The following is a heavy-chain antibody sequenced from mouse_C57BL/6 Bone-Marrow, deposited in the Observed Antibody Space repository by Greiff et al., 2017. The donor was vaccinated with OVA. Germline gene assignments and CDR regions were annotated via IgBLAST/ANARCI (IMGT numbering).Heavy chain of an antibody. CDR2: IYPRSGNT. CDR1: GYTFTSYG. CDR3: ARGTSTMVTPYYYYAMDY. Sequence: VQLQESGAELARPGASVKLSCKASGYTFTSYGISWVKQRTGQGLEWIGEIYPRSGNTYYNEKFKGKATLTADKSSSTAYMELRSLTSEDSAVYFCARGTSTMVTPYYYYAMDYWGQGTSVTVSS. J-gene: IGHJ4*01. D-gene: IGHD2-1*01. V-gene: IGHV1-81*01.